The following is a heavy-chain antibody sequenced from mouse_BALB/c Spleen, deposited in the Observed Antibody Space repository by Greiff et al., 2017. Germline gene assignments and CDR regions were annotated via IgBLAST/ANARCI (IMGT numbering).Heavy chain of an antibody. CDR3: ASPFYYGNYYAMDY. D-gene: IGHD2-1*01. J-gene: IGHJ4*01. V-gene: IGHV5-12-1*01. Sequence: EVQGVESGGGLVKPGGSLKLSCAASGFAFSSYDMSWVRQTPEKRLEWVAYISSGGGSTYYPDTVKGRFTISRDNAKNTLYLQMSSLKSEDTAMYYCASPFYYGNYYAMDYWGQGTSVTVSS. CDR1: GFAFSSYD. CDR2: ISSGGGST.